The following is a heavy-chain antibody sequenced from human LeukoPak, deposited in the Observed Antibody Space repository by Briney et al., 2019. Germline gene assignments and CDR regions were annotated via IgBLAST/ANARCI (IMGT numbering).Heavy chain of an antibody. CDR3: ARTGSSGYYIDY. CDR1: GGSFSGYY. CDR2: INHSGST. J-gene: IGHJ4*02. D-gene: IGHD3-22*01. Sequence: SETLSLTCVVYGGSFSGYYWSWIRQPPGKGLEWIGEINHSGSTNYNPSLKSRVTISVDTSKNQFSLKLSSVTAADTAVYYCARTGSSGYYIDYWGQGTLVTVSS. V-gene: IGHV4-34*01.